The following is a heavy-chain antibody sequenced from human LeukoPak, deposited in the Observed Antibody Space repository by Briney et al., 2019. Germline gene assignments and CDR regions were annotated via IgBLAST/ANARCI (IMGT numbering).Heavy chain of an antibody. J-gene: IGHJ4*02. D-gene: IGHD6-13*01. Sequence: GGSLRLSCAASGFTFSSYAMHWVRQAPGKGLEYVSAISSNGGSTYYANSVKGRFTISRDNSKNTLYLQMGSLGAEDMAVYYCARGQEGSSWSPGDYWGQGTLVTVSS. V-gene: IGHV3-64*01. CDR1: GFTFSSYA. CDR3: ARGQEGSSWSPGDY. CDR2: ISSNGGST.